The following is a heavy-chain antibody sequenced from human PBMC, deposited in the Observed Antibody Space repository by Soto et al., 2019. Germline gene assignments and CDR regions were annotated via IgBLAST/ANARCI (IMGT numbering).Heavy chain of an antibody. CDR2: MNPSNGNT. D-gene: IGHD1-26*01. CDR1: GYTFTNYD. J-gene: IGHJ4*02. V-gene: IGHV1-8*01. CDR3: ARFVRHQLPTIDY. Sequence: ASVKVSCTASGYTFTNYDINWVRQATGQGLEWMGWMNPSNGNTGYAQKFQGRVTMTRDTSVSAAYMELSSLTSADTAVYYCARFVRHQLPTIDYWGQGALVTVSS.